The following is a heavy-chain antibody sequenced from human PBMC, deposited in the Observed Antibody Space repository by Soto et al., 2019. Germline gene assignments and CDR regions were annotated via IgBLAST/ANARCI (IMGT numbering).Heavy chain of an antibody. D-gene: IGHD1-26*01. Sequence: EVQLLESGGGLVSPGGSLRLSCAASGFTFSSYAMSWVRQAPGKGLEWLAGITFRGDYTYYADSVKGRFSLSRDNSRNRLDLQMNNLKVEDTGLYYCAKLGTMGVFDNWGQGTLLTVSS. CDR2: ITFRGDYT. V-gene: IGHV3-23*01. J-gene: IGHJ4*02. CDR3: AKLGTMGVFDN. CDR1: GFTFSSYA.